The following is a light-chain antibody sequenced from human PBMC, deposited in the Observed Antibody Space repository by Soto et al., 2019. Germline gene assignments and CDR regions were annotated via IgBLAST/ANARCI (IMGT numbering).Light chain of an antibody. J-gene: IGKJ1*01. Sequence: SPMTQSPSTLSGSIGDRVTITFRASQTISSWLAWYQQKPGKAPKLLIYKASTLKSGVPSRFSGSGSGTEFTLTISSLQPDDFATYYCQHYNSYSEAFGQGTKVDVK. CDR1: QTISSW. CDR2: KAS. CDR3: QHYNSYSEA. V-gene: IGKV1-5*03.